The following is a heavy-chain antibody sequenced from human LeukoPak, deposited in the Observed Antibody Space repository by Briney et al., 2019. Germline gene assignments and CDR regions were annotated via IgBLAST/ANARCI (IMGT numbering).Heavy chain of an antibody. J-gene: IGHJ4*02. D-gene: IGHD1-1*01. Sequence: RRASVKVSCKASGYTFTSYAISWVRQAPGQGLEWMGGIIPVFGTANYAQKFQGRVTITADESTSTAYMELSSLRSEDTAVYYCARGGGYNWNVPFDYWGQGTLVTVSS. CDR3: ARGGGYNWNVPFDY. CDR2: IIPVFGTA. V-gene: IGHV1-69*13. CDR1: GYTFTSYA.